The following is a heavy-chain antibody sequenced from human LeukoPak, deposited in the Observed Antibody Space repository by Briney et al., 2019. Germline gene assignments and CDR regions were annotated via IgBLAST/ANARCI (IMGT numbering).Heavy chain of an antibody. Sequence: ASVKVSCMASGYTFTGYYMHWVRQAPGQGLEWMGWINPNSGGTNYAQKFQGRVTMTRDTSISTAYMELSRLRSDDTAVYYCESDRGGSGYGGTTPDYWGQGTLVTVSS. V-gene: IGHV1-2*02. CDR3: ESDRGGSGYGGTTPDY. J-gene: IGHJ4*02. D-gene: IGHD4-23*01. CDR2: INPNSGGT. CDR1: GYTFTGYY.